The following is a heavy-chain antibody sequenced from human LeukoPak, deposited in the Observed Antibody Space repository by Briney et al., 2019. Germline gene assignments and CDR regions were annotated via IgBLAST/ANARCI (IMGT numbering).Heavy chain of an antibody. D-gene: IGHD3/OR15-3a*01. J-gene: IGHJ4*02. CDR3: ARQTGSGLFILP. Sequence: SETLSLTCTVSGVSISSSNSYWGWIRQPPGKGLEWTGSIYYSGNTYYNASLKSQVSISIDTSKNQFPLRLTSVTAADTAVYYCARQTGSGLFILPGGQGTLVTVSS. CDR1: GVSISSSNSY. V-gene: IGHV4-39*01. CDR2: IYYSGNT.